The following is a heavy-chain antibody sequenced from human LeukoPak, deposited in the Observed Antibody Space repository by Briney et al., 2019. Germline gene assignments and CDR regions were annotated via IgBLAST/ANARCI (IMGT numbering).Heavy chain of an antibody. J-gene: IGHJ4*02. CDR2: ISGDGGST. D-gene: IGHD6-13*01. CDR3: TLGSLYSSSWYGDY. Sequence: GGSLRLSCAASGFSFDTYAMTWVRQAPGKGLEWVSAISGDGGSTYYAVSVKGRITISRDNSKNTLYLQMNGLRAEDTAVYYCTLGSLYSSSWYGDYWGQGTLVTVSS. V-gene: IGHV3-23*01. CDR1: GFSFDTYA.